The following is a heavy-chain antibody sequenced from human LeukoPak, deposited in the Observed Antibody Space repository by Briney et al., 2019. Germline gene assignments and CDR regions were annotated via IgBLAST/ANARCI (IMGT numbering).Heavy chain of an antibody. CDR1: GFPFSSYW. Sequence: GGSLRLSCVASGFPFSSYWMTWVRQAPGKGLEWVANIKQDGSKKSYVDSVKGRFTISRDNSKNTLYLQMNSLRAEDTAVYYCASTATKGYDFWSGYYLGFDYWGQGTLVTVSS. J-gene: IGHJ4*02. D-gene: IGHD3-3*01. CDR2: IKQDGSKK. V-gene: IGHV3-7*03. CDR3: ASTATKGYDFWSGYYLGFDY.